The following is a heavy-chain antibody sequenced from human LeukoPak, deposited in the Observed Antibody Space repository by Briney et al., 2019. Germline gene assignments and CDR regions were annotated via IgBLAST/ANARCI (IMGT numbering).Heavy chain of an antibody. J-gene: IGHJ4*02. CDR1: GYTFTSYA. D-gene: IGHD2-2*01. V-gene: IGHV1-3*01. CDR2: INAGNGNT. CDR3: ARPQFVVVPAAFDY. Sequence: ASVKVSCKASGYTFTSYAMHWVRQAPGQRLEWMGWINAGNGNTKYSQKFQGRVTITRDTSASTAYMELSSLRSEGTAVYYCARPQFVVVPAAFDYWGQGTLVTVSS.